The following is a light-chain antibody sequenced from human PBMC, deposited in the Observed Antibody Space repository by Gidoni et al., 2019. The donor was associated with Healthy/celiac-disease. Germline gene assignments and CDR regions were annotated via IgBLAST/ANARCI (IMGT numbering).Light chain of an antibody. CDR2: AAS. CDR1: QGISSY. J-gene: IGKJ2*01. Sequence: IQLTQSPSFLSASVGDRVTITCWASQGISSYLAWYQQKPGKAPKLLIYAASTLQSGVPSRFSGSGSGTEFTLTISSLQPEDFATYYCQQLNSYPFGQGTKLEIK. CDR3: QQLNSYP. V-gene: IGKV1-9*01.